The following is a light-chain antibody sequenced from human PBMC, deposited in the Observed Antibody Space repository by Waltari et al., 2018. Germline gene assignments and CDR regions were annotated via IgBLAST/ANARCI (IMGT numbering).Light chain of an antibody. Sequence: HSALTHHRSVSGSPGLSVTIACTGTSTDLGGYIYVRWYQQHPGKAPKLMIYDVSKRPSGVPDRFSGSKSGNTASLTISGLQAEDEADYYCCSYAGSYTLVVFGGGTKLTVL. CDR3: CSYAGSYTLVV. CDR1: STDLGGYIY. J-gene: IGLJ2*01. CDR2: DVS. V-gene: IGLV2-11*01.